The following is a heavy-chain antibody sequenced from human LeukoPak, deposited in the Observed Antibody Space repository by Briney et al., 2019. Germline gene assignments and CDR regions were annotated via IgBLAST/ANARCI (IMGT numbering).Heavy chain of an antibody. CDR1: GASISSGGYH. CDR2: SGNT. Sequence: SETLSLTCTVSGASISSGGYHWSWIGQPPGKGLEWIGYSGNTDYSPSLKSRVTISVDTSKNQLSLRLSSVTAADTAVYFCATYYRGRGGSGYWGQGTLVTVSS. D-gene: IGHD3-10*01. CDR3: ATYYRGRGGSGY. J-gene: IGHJ4*02. V-gene: IGHV4-30-4*01.